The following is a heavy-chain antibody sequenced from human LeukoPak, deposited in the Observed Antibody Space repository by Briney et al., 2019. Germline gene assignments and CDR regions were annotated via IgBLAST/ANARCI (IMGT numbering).Heavy chain of an antibody. CDR2: IIPIFGTA. V-gene: IGHV1-69*13. Sequence: SVKVSFKASGGTFSSYAISWVRQAPGQGLEWMGGIIPIFGTANYAQKFQGRVTITADESTSTAYMELSSLRSEDTAVYYCARARHRTNYYDSSGYYYPDYWGQGTLVTVSS. CDR3: ARARHRTNYYDSSGYYYPDY. CDR1: GGTFSSYA. J-gene: IGHJ4*02. D-gene: IGHD3-22*01.